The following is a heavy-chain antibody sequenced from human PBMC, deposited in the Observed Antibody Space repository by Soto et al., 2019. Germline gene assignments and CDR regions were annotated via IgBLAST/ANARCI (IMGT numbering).Heavy chain of an antibody. D-gene: IGHD6-13*01. Sequence: PSETLSLTCTVSGGSISSSYWSWIRQPPGKGLEWIGYIYYSGSTNYNPSLKSRVTISVDKSKNQFSLKLSSVTAADTAVYYCARERGRIAAAGTDYYGMDVWGQGTTVT. V-gene: IGHV4-59*12. CDR2: IYYSGST. CDR3: ARERGRIAAAGTDYYGMDV. J-gene: IGHJ6*02. CDR1: GGSISSSY.